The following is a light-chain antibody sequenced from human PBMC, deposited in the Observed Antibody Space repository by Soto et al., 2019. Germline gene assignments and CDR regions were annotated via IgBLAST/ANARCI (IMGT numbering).Light chain of an antibody. V-gene: IGKV3-20*01. Sequence: DIVLTQSPGTLSLSPGERATLSCRASQSVSSSSLAWYQQKPGQAPRLLIYGASIRATGIPDRFSGSGSGTDCTLTISRLEPEDFAVYYCQQYGSSPCTFGQGTKVEIK. CDR1: QSVSSSS. J-gene: IGKJ1*01. CDR2: GAS. CDR3: QQYGSSPCT.